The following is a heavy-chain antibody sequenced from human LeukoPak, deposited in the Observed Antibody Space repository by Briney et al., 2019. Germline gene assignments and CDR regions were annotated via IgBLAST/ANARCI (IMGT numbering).Heavy chain of an antibody. Sequence: SVKASCKASGGTFSSFAISWVRQAPGQGLEWMGRIIPIYGITNYAQKFQGRVTITTDESTSTAYMDLRSLRSEDTAVYFCASPTYYDFWSGYHQFDNWGQGTLVTVSS. CDR2: IIPIYGIT. V-gene: IGHV1-69*05. CDR3: ASPTYYDFWSGYHQFDN. CDR1: GGTFSSFA. J-gene: IGHJ4*02. D-gene: IGHD3-3*01.